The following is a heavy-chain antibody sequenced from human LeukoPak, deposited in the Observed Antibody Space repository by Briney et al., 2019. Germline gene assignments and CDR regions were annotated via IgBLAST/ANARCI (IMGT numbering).Heavy chain of an antibody. J-gene: IGHJ6*02. Sequence: GGSLRLSCAASGFTFDDYTMHWVRQAPGKGLEWVSLISWDGGSTYYADSVKGRFTISRDNSKNSLYLQMNSLRTEDTALYYCAKGGDYITPYYYGMDVWGQGTTVTVSS. CDR1: GFTFDDYT. CDR2: ISWDGGST. D-gene: IGHD4-17*01. CDR3: AKGGDYITPYYYGMDV. V-gene: IGHV3-43*01.